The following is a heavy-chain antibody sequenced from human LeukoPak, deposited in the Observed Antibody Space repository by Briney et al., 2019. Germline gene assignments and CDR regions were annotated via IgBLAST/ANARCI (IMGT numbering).Heavy chain of an antibody. J-gene: IGHJ4*02. CDR1: GFTFNNYG. Sequence: GGSLGLSCAASGFTFNNYGMHWVRQAPGKGLDWVAVISYDGSEKYYADSVKGRFTISRDNSKNTLYLQMDSLRPEDAAVYYCAKNGLDGYIFDCWGQGTLVTVSS. V-gene: IGHV3-30*18. D-gene: IGHD3/OR15-3a*01. CDR3: AKNGLDGYIFDC. CDR2: ISYDGSEK.